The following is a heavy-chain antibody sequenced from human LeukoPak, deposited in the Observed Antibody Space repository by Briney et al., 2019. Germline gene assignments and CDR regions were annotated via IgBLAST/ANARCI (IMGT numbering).Heavy chain of an antibody. Sequence: SETLSLTCTVSGGSISSSSYYWGWIRQPPGKGLEWIGSIYYSGSTYYNPSLKSRVTISVDTSKNQFSLKLSSVTAADTAVYYCARHACSSTSCYPDYWGQGTLVTVSS. V-gene: IGHV4-39*01. CDR3: ARHACSSTSCYPDY. CDR2: IYYSGST. D-gene: IGHD2-2*01. CDR1: GGSISSSSYY. J-gene: IGHJ4*02.